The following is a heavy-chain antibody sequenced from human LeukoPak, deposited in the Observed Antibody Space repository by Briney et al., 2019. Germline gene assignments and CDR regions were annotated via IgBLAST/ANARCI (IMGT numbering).Heavy chain of an antibody. CDR2: IYYSGST. V-gene: IGHV4-59*01. CDR3: ARDLAAADAFDI. CDR1: GGSISSYY. D-gene: IGHD6-13*01. Sequence: SETLSLTCTVSGGSISSYYGSWIRQPPGKGLEWIGYIYYSGSTNYNPSLKSRVAISVDTSKNQFSLKLSSVTAADTAVYYCARDLAAADAFDIWGQGTMVTVSS. J-gene: IGHJ3*02.